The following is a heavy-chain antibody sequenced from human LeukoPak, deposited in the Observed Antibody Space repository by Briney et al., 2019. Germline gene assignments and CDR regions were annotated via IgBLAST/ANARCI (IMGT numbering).Heavy chain of an antibody. Sequence: SETLSLTCTVSGXSISSYYWSWIRQPPGKGLEWIGYIFYSGSTNYNPSLKSRVTISVDTSKNQFSLKLSSVTAADTAVYYCARDYYDSSGWGLFDYWGQGTLVTVSS. V-gene: IGHV4-59*01. CDR2: IFYSGST. CDR3: ARDYYDSSGWGLFDY. D-gene: IGHD3-22*01. CDR1: GXSISSYY. J-gene: IGHJ4*02.